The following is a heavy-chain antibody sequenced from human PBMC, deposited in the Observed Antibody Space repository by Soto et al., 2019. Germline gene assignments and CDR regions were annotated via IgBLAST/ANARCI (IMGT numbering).Heavy chain of an antibody. D-gene: IGHD6-13*01. J-gene: IGHJ5*02. CDR3: TRDASRDSSARGWFDP. V-gene: IGHV3-21*01. CDR1: GFTFRRFT. CDR2: ISSNSAYI. Sequence: GVSLRLSCAASGFTFRRFTINSARQAPGKGLEWVSTISSNSAYIYYTDALRGRFTISRDNAKNSLHLQMNSLRAEDTAVYYCTRDASRDSSARGWFDPWGPGTLVTVSS.